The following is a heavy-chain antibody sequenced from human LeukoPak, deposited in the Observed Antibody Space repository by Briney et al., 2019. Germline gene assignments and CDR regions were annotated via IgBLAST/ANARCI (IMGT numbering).Heavy chain of an antibody. CDR3: VRGAEGFYP. J-gene: IGHJ5*02. V-gene: IGHV3-21*01. CDR1: GFTFSSSS. CDR2: ISSSGSYI. Sequence: PGGSLRLSCAASGFTFSSSSTNWVRQAPGKGLEWVSSISSSGSYINYGDSVKGRFTISRDNAKNSLYLQMNSLRAEDTAVYYCVRGAEGFYPWGQGTLVTVSS.